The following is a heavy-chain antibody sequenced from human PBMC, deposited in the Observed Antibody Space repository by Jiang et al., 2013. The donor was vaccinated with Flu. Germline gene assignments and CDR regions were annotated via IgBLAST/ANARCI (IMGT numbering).Heavy chain of an antibody. CDR2: TYYRSKWYS. J-gene: IGHJ3*02. CDR3: ARDDYVWGVGGAFDM. Sequence: QTLSLTCAISGDSVSSTGAAWNWIRQSPSRGLEWLGRTYYRSKWYSDYAVSVKSRITINPDTSKNQFSLQLNSVTPEDTAVYYCARDDYVWGVGGAFDMWGQGTMVTVSS. D-gene: IGHD3-16*01. V-gene: IGHV6-1*01. CDR1: GDSVSSTGAA.